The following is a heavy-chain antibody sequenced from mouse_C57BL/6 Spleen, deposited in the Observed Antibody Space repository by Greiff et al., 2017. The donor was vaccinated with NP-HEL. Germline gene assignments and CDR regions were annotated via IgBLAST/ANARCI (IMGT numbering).Heavy chain of an antibody. V-gene: IGHV1-61*01. D-gene: IGHD4-1*01. CDR1: GYTFTSYW. CDR3: ARGNWENAMDY. Sequence: VQLQQPGAELVRPGSSVKLSCKASGYTFTSYWMDWVKQRPGQGLEWIGNIYPSDSETHYNQKFKDKATLTVDKSSSTAYMQLSSLTSEDSAVYYCARGNWENAMDYWGQGTSVTVSS. J-gene: IGHJ4*01. CDR2: IYPSDSET.